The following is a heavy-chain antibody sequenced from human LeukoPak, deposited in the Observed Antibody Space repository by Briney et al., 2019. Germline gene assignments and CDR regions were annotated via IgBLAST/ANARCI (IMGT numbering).Heavy chain of an antibody. Sequence: PGGSLRLSCAASGFTFSSYSMNWVRQAPGKGLVWVSRISSDGSTTNYADSVKGRFTISRDNAKNTLYLQMNSLRVEDTAVYYCTRDRMDSVTAGWFDPWGQGTLVTVSS. J-gene: IGHJ5*02. CDR3: TRDRMDSVTAGWFDP. V-gene: IGHV3-74*01. CDR1: GFTFSSYS. D-gene: IGHD2-21*02. CDR2: ISSDGSTT.